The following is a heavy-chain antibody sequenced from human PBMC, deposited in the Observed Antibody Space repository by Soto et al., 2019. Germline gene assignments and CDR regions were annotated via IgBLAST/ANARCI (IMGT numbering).Heavy chain of an antibody. V-gene: IGHV1-3*01. CDR3: ARERYCISSGCSLDR. Sequence: GASVKVSCKASGYNFGNYIMQWVRQAPGQRFEWMAWINVGNGDARYSNNFQGRLTMTRDTSISTAYMELSSLRSEDTAVYYCARERYCISSGCSLDRWGQGTLVTVSS. D-gene: IGHD2-2*01. J-gene: IGHJ5*02. CDR1: GYNFGNYI. CDR2: INVGNGDA.